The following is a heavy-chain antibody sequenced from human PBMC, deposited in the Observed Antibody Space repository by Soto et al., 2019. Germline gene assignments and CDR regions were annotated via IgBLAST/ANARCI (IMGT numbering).Heavy chain of an antibody. V-gene: IGHV3-33*01. CDR2: IWYDGSNK. CDR1: GFTFSSYG. CDR3: ARDGSGTAITYYYGMDV. J-gene: IGHJ6*02. Sequence: PGGSLRLSCAASGFTFSSYGMHWVRQAPGKGLEWVAVIWYDGSNKYYADSVKGRSTISRDNSKNTLYLQMNSLRAEDTAVYYCARDGSGTAITYYYGMDVWGQGTTVTVSS. D-gene: IGHD2-21*02.